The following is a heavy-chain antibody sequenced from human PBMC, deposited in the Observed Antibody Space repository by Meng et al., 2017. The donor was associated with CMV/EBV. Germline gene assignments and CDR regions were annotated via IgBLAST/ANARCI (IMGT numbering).Heavy chain of an antibody. D-gene: IGHD1-1*01. CDR1: GYTFTSYD. CDR2: MNPNSGNT. CDR3: ARVILERRHRRLTLGSEPHYYYGMDV. Sequence: ASVKVSCKASGYTFTSYDINWVRQATGQGLEWMGWMNPNSGNTGYAQKFQGRVTMTRNTSISTAYMELSSLRSEDTAVYYCARVILERRHRRLTLGSEPHYYYGMDVWGQGTTVTVSS. V-gene: IGHV1-8*01. J-gene: IGHJ6*02.